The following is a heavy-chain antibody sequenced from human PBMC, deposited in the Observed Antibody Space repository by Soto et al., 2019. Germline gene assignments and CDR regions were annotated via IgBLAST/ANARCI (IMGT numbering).Heavy chain of an antibody. CDR3: ARTSKFDC. Sequence: SETLCLTCAVYCGSFSGYYWSWIRQPPGKGLEWIGEINHSGSTNYNPSLKSRVTMSVDTSKNQFSLKLSSVTAADTAVYYCARTSKFDCWGQGTRVTVSS. V-gene: IGHV4-34*01. J-gene: IGHJ4*02. CDR2: INHSGST. CDR1: CGSFSGYY. D-gene: IGHD6-6*01.